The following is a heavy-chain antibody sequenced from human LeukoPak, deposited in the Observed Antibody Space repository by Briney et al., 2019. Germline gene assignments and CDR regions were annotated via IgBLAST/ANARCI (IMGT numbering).Heavy chain of an antibody. D-gene: IGHD6-19*01. J-gene: IGHJ4*02. Sequence: GASVKVSCKVSGDSLTELSIHWVRQAPGKGLERTGGFDPEEGETIFAQDFQGRVTLTEDTSTDTAYMELNSLRSDDTAVYYCATMGSETTSGWSAFDYWGRGTLVTVSS. V-gene: IGHV1-24*01. CDR2: FDPEEGET. CDR3: ATMGSETTSGWSAFDY. CDR1: GDSLTELS.